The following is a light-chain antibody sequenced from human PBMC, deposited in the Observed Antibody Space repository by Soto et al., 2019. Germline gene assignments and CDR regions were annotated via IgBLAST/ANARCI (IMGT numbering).Light chain of an antibody. CDR3: QQFYRSPLS. Sequence: DIVMTQSPDSLAVSLGERATLNCKSSQSVLYSLNNRNHLAWYQKKPGQPPRLLVYWASTRESGVPDRFSGSGSGTDFSLTISSLQAEAVAVYYCQQFYRSPLSFGGGTRVEIK. CDR1: QSVLYSLNNRNH. CDR2: WAS. V-gene: IGKV4-1*01. J-gene: IGKJ4*01.